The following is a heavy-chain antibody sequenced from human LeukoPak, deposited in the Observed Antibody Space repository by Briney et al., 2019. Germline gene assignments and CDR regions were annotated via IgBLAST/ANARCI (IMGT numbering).Heavy chain of an antibody. CDR1: GYSFSDYW. CDR2: VFPGDSDT. D-gene: IGHD4-17*01. CDR3: ARLYGDYAYVQS. V-gene: IGHV5-51*01. J-gene: IGHJ1*01. Sequence: GESLKISCKTSGYSFSDYWIGWVRQRPGRGLECMGIVFPGDSDTRYSPSFEGRVTISVDESISTAYLQWSSLKASDTAMYYCARLYGDYAYVQSWGQGTLVTVSS.